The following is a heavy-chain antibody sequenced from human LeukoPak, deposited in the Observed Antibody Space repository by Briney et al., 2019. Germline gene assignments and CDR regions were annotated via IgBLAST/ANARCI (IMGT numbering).Heavy chain of an antibody. CDR1: GFTFSSYA. J-gene: IGHJ4*02. V-gene: IGHV3-30-3*01. D-gene: IGHD6-13*01. CDR3: ARVDAPIAAAGIGPADY. Sequence: PGGSLRLSCAASGFTFSSYAMHWVRQAPGKGLEWVAVISYDGSNKYYADSVKGRFTISRDNSKNTLYLQMNSLRAEDTAVYYCARVDAPIAAAGIGPADYWDQGTLVTVSS. CDR2: ISYDGSNK.